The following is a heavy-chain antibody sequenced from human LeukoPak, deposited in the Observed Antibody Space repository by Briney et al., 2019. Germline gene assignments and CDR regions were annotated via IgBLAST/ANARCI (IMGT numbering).Heavy chain of an antibody. CDR2: IYNSGST. D-gene: IGHD3-10*01. CDR1: GYSISSGYF. J-gene: IGHJ4*02. CDR3: ARVWGYYGSGSYRYYFDY. Sequence: SETLSLTCTVSGYSISSGYFWGWIRQPPGKGLEWIGTIYNSGSTYYNASLERRVIISVDTSKNQFSLKLSSVTAADTAVYYCARVWGYYGSGSYRYYFDYWGQGTLVTVSS. V-gene: IGHV4-38-2*02.